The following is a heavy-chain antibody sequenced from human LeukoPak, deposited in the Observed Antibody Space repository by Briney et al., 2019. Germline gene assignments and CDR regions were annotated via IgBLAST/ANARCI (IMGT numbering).Heavy chain of an antibody. CDR1: GGSISNYY. CDR3: ARGNGCSGGSCYSSPFAGNWFDP. Sequence: SETLSLTCTVSGGSISNYYWSWIRQPPGKGLEWIGSIYHSGSTYYNPSLKSRVTISVDTSKNQFSLKLSSVTAADTAVYYCARGNGCSGGSCYSSPFAGNWFDPWGQGTLVTVSS. CDR2: IYHSGST. V-gene: IGHV4-38-2*02. D-gene: IGHD2-15*01. J-gene: IGHJ5*02.